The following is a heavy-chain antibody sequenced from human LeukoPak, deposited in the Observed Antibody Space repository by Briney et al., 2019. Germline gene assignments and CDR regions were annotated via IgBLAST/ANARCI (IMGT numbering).Heavy chain of an antibody. D-gene: IGHD3-22*01. CDR3: ARVFSTNYYDDRGWFDP. V-gene: IGHV4-59*01. Sequence: PSETLSLTCTVSNGSISTYYWSWIRQSPGKGLEWIGYIYYTGSTNYNPSLKSRVTISVDTSKNQFSLKLSSVTAADTAVYYCARVFSTNYYDDRGWFDPWGQGTLVTVS. CDR2: IYYTGST. CDR1: NGSISTYY. J-gene: IGHJ5*02.